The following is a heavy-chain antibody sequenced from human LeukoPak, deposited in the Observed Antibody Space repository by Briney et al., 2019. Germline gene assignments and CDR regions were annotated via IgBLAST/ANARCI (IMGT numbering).Heavy chain of an antibody. CDR3: AKDISGSWSIDY. J-gene: IGHJ4*02. V-gene: IGHV3-30*02. D-gene: IGHD6-13*01. CDR1: GFTFSSYG. Sequence: GGSLRLSCAASGFTFSSYGMHWVRQAPGKGLEWVAFIRYDGSNKYYADSVKGRFTISRDNSKNTLYLQMNSLRAGDTAAYYCAKDISGSWSIDYWGQGTLVTVSS. CDR2: IRYDGSNK.